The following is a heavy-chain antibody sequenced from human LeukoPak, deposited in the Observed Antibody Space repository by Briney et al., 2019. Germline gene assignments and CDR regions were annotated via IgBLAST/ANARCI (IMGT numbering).Heavy chain of an antibody. CDR3: ARRAPGFSSGWLDY. D-gene: IGHD6-19*01. CDR1: GFPFSKYA. CDR2: ISSNGGST. Sequence: GGSLRLSCVASGFPFSKYAIHWVRQAPGKGLEYVSAISSNGGSTFYANSVKGRFIVSRDNSKNTLSLQMGSLRAEDLAVYYCARRAPGFSSGWLDYWGQGTLVTVSS. V-gene: IGHV3-64*01. J-gene: IGHJ4*02.